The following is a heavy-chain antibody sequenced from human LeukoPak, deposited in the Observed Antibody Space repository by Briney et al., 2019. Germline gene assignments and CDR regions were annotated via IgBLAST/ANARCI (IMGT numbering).Heavy chain of an antibody. CDR2: ISSRGGTI. CDR3: ARDKGDYSFYY. CDR1: GFTFSSYE. D-gene: IGHD2-21*02. J-gene: IGHJ4*02. V-gene: IGHV3-48*03. Sequence: GGSLRLSCAASGFTFSSYEMNWVRQAPGKGLEWVSYISSRGGTIYYADSVKGRFTISRDNAKNSLYLQVNSMRAEDTALYYCARDKGDYSFYYWGQGTLVTVSS.